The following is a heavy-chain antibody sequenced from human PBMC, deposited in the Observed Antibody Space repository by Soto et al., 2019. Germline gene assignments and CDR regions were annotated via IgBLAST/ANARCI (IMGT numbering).Heavy chain of an antibody. CDR2: ITSKSTYI. CDR1: GFTFRDYS. D-gene: IGHD2-8*01. CDR3: ARSGVAALDS. J-gene: IGHJ5*01. Sequence: GGSLRLSCAASGFTFRDYSLNWVRQAPGKGLEWVSSITSKSTYIYYADSVKGRFTISRDNAKSSLYLQMDSLRADDTAVYFCARSGVAALDSWGQGTLVTVYS. V-gene: IGHV3-21*06.